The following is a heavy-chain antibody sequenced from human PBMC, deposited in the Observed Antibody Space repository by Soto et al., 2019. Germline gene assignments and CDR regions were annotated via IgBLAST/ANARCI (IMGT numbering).Heavy chain of an antibody. Sequence: ASVKLSCKASGYTFTGYYMHCVRQAPGQGLEWMGWINPSGGSTSYAQKFQGRVTMTRDTSTSTVYMELSSLRSEDTAVYYCAREGPPISDYYGMDVWGQGTTVTVSS. J-gene: IGHJ6*02. CDR2: INPSGGST. CDR1: GYTFTGYY. V-gene: IGHV1-46*01. CDR3: AREGPPISDYYGMDV.